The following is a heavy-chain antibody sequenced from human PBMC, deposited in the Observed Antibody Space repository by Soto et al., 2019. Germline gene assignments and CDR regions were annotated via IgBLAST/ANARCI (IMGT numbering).Heavy chain of an antibody. V-gene: IGHV3-23*01. J-gene: IGHJ3*02. CDR3: ARRAITATTNWGVFDI. D-gene: IGHD1-7*01. CDR1: EFTFSNYV. CDR2: ISYSVDKT. Sequence: GGSLRLSCAASEFTFSNYVMNWVRQAPGKGLEWVSTISYSVDKTYYADSVKGRFTISRDNSKNTLSLQMNSLRAEDAAVYYCARRAITATTNWGVFDIRGQGTMFTVSS.